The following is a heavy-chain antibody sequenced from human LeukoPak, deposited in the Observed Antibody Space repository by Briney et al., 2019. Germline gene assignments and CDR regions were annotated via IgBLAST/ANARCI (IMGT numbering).Heavy chain of an antibody. Sequence: SGGSLRLSCAASGFIFSTYEMSWVRQAPGKGLEWLSYISDNSASIYYADSVGGRFTIYRDNCKKTLYLKMNRLRVGDKGVDYLXKDPRSWFGEHVWGKGTTVTISS. V-gene: IGHV3-48*01. J-gene: IGHJ6*04. CDR3: XKDPRSWFGEHV. CDR2: ISDNSASI. D-gene: IGHD3-10*01. CDR1: GFIFSTYE.